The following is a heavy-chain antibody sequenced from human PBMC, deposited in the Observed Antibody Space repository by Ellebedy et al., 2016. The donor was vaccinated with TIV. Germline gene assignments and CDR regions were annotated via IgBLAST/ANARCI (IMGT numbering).Heavy chain of an antibody. V-gene: IGHV3-23*01. J-gene: IGHJ4*02. CDR2: ISGSGAST. CDR3: ARAIGAADSF. CDR1: GFTFSVSA. D-gene: IGHD6-13*01. Sequence: GGSLRLSXAASGFTFSVSAMSWVRQAPGKGLEWVSGISGSGASTYYADSVRGRFTISRDNAKNSLFLQMNSLRAEDTAVYYCARAIGAADSFWGQGTLVTVSS.